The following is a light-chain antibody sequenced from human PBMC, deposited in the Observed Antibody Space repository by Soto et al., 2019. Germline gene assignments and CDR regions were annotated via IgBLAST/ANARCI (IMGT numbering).Light chain of an antibody. V-gene: IGKV4-1*01. CDR1: QSVFYSAKNRNY. CDR2: WAF. CDR3: KQYFRVPLT. J-gene: IGKJ1*01. Sequence: DIVLTQSPDSLPVSLGEKATITCKSSQSVFYSAKNRNYLAWYQQRPGQPHRLLIYWAFSRESGVHDRFTGGGSGTDFTLTIKSLQAEDVAVYYCKQYFRVPLTVGQGTKVDIK.